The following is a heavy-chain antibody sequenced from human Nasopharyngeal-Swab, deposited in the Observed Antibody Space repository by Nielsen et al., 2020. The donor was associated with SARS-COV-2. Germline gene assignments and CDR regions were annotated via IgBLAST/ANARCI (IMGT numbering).Heavy chain of an antibody. Sequence: WIRQPPGKGLEWIGYIYYSGSTKYNPSLKSRVTISVDTSKNQFSLKLSSVTAADTAVYYCARGYCSGGSCYRYYYYYYRDGGGKG. V-gene: IGHV4-59*01. D-gene: IGHD2-15*01. J-gene: IGHJ6*03. CDR3: ARGYCSGGSCYRYYYYYYRDG. CDR2: IYYSGST.